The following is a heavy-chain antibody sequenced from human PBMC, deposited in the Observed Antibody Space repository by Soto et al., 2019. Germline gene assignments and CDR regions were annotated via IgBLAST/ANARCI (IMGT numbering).Heavy chain of an antibody. Sequence: ASVKVSCKASGYTFNRYAISWVRQAPGQGLEWMGWISAYNGNTNYAQKFQGRVTMTTDTSTSTAYMELRSLRSDDTAVYYCARLYYYDSSGYYYVEDFWGQGTLVTVSS. CDR1: GYTFNRYA. J-gene: IGHJ4*02. V-gene: IGHV1-18*01. D-gene: IGHD3-22*01. CDR3: ARLYYYDSSGYYYVEDF. CDR2: ISAYNGNT.